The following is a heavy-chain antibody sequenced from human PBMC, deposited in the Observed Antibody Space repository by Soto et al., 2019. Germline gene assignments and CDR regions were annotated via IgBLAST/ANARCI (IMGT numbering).Heavy chain of an antibody. CDR3: ARDSGIAAAGKGGDYYYYGMDV. J-gene: IGHJ6*02. V-gene: IGHV1-69*06. CDR1: GGTFSSYA. Sequence: QVQLVQSGAEVKKPGSSVKVSCKASGGTFSSYAISWVRQAPGQGLEWMGGIIPIFGTANYAQKFQGRVTITADKSTRTDYMELSSLRSEDPDVYYCARDSGIAAAGKGGDYYYYGMDVWGQGTTVTVSS. D-gene: IGHD6-13*01. CDR2: IIPIFGTA.